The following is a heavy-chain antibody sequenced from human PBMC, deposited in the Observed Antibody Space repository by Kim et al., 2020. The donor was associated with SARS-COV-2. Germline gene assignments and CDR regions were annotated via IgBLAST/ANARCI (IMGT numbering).Heavy chain of an antibody. D-gene: IGHD3-10*01. CDR2: IYYSGST. V-gene: IGHV4-31*03. CDR1: GGSISSGGYY. CDR3: AREAGVRGVKEFDY. J-gene: IGHJ4*02. Sequence: SETLSLTCTVSGGSISSGGYYWSWIRQHPGKGLEWIGYIYYSGSTYYNPSLKSRVTISVDTSKSLFSLKLSSVTAADTAVYYCAREAGVRGVKEFDYWGQGTLVTVSS.